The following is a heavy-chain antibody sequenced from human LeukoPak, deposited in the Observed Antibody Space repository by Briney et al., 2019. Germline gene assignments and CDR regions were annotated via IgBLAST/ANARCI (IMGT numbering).Heavy chain of an antibody. J-gene: IGHJ5*02. V-gene: IGHV4-38-2*02. D-gene: IGHD6-13*01. Sequence: PSETLSLTCTVSGYSISSGYFWGWIRQPPGKGLEWIGTIYNSGSTYYNASLESRVTVSVDTSKNQFSLKLSSVTAADTAVYYCARAYSSSWYFNWFDPWGQGTLVTVSS. CDR2: IYNSGST. CDR1: GYSISSGYF. CDR3: ARAYSSSWYFNWFDP.